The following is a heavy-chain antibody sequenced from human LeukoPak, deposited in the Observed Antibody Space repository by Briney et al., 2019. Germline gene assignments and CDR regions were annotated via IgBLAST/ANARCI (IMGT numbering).Heavy chain of an antibody. CDR3: ARGGAAAGTTEFVY. J-gene: IGHJ4*02. CDR1: RFTFSSYD. V-gene: IGHV3-13*01. CDR2: IGTAGDT. Sequence: GGSLSLSCAASRFTFSSYDMHWVRQATGKGLEWVSAIGTAGDTYYPGSVKGRFTISRENAKNSLYLQMNSLRAGDTAVYYCARGGAAAGTTEFVYWGQGTMVTVSS. D-gene: IGHD6-13*01.